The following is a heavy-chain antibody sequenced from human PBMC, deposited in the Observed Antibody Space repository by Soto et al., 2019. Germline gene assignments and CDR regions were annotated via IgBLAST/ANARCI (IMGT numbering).Heavy chain of an antibody. V-gene: IGHV3-53*02. Sequence: EVQLVETGGGLIQPGGSLRLSCAASGFTVSSNYMSWVRQAPGKGREWVSVIYSGGSTDYADSVKGRFNISRDNSKNTLYLQMNSLRAEDTAVYYCARAGKGSSWYKGYYYYYGMDVWGQGTTVTVSS. CDR3: ARAGKGSSWYKGYYYYYGMDV. D-gene: IGHD6-13*01. J-gene: IGHJ6*02. CDR2: IYSGGST. CDR1: GFTVSSNY.